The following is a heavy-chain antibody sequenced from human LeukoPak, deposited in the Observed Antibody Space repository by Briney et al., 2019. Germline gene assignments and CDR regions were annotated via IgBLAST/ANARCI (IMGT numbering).Heavy chain of an antibody. CDR1: GYTFTSYD. CDR3: AGSRITMVRGRSFRFDP. CDR2: MNPNSGNT. D-gene: IGHD3-10*01. Sequence: ASVKVSCKASGYTFTSYDINWVRQATGQGLEWMGWMNPNSGNTGYAQKFQGRVTMTRNTSISTAYMELSSLRSEDTAVYYCAGSRITMVRGRSFRFDPWGQGTLVTVSS. J-gene: IGHJ5*02. V-gene: IGHV1-8*01.